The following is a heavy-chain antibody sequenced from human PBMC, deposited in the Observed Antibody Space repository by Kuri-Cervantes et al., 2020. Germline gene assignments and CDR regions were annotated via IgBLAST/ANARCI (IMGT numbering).Heavy chain of an antibody. CDR3: ARHWDIAPPDY. J-gene: IGHJ4*02. Sequence: SQTLSLTCAVSGYSISSGYSWGWTRQPPGKGLEWIGSIYHSGTTYYNSSLKSRVTISVDTSKNQFSLKLSSVTAADTAVYYCARHWDIAPPDYWGQGTLVTVSS. CDR1: GYSISSGYS. V-gene: IGHV4-38-2*01. D-gene: IGHD5-12*01. CDR2: IYHSGTT.